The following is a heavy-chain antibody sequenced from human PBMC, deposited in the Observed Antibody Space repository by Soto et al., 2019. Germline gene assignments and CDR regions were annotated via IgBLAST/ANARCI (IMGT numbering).Heavy chain of an antibody. CDR1: GFTFSVYA. V-gene: IGHV3-23*01. Sequence: EVRLLESGGGLVQPGGSLRLSCAASGFTFSVYAMSWVRQAPGKGLEWVSGISGSGDSTHYADSVKGRFTVSRDNSKSKRYLQTNSLRSEYTAICYCEKAFCGGFTYWGQGTLVTVSS. J-gene: IGHJ4*02. CDR2: ISGSGDST. CDR3: EKAFCGGFTY. D-gene: IGHD2-21*01.